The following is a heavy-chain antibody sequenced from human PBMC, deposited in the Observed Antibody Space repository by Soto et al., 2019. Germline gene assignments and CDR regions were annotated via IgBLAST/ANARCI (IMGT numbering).Heavy chain of an antibody. V-gene: IGHV3-30-3*01. J-gene: IGHJ4*02. CDR2: ISDDGNKE. CDR1: GFPFINYA. Sequence: GGSLRLSCAASGFPFINYAMHWVRQAPGKGLEWLAVISDDGNKEQLADSVKGRFTISRDNSKNTLYLQINSLRDEDTAVYQCVASALSFDYWGQGTLVTVSS. CDR3: VASALSFDY. D-gene: IGHD3-16*02.